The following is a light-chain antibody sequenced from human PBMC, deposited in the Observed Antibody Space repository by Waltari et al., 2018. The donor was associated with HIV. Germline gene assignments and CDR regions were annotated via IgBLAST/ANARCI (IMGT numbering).Light chain of an antibody. Sequence: DPVTITCRASQSINNWLAWYQQKPGKAPKILIYKASNLQTGVPARFSGSGFGTEFTLTISSLQPDDFALYHCQQYSTFSMYTFGQGTNVEI. J-gene: IGKJ2*01. CDR1: QSINNW. V-gene: IGKV1-5*03. CDR2: KAS. CDR3: QQYSTFSMYT.